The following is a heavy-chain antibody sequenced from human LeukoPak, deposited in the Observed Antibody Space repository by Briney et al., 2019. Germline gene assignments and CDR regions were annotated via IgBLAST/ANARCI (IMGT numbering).Heavy chain of an antibody. CDR1: GFTFTNYA. J-gene: IGHJ4*02. V-gene: IGHV3-23*01. CDR2: ISGSGDST. CDR3: ARRSGIAVAGAFDY. D-gene: IGHD6-19*01. Sequence: QAGGSLRLSCAASGFTFTNYAMSWVRQAPGKGLEWVSGISGSGDSTYYADSVKGRFTISRDNSKNTLYLQMNSLRAEDTAVYYCARRSGIAVAGAFDYWGQGTLVTVSS.